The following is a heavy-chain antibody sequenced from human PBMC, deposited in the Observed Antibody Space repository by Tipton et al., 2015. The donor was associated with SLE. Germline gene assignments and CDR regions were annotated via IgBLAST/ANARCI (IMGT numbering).Heavy chain of an antibody. CDR1: GFTFDDYA. CDR3: AKDMREEIRLGVNVDY. V-gene: IGHV3-9*01. Sequence: SLRLSCAASGFTFDDYAIHWVRQAAGKGLEWVSGISWNSGSIGYADSVKGRFTISRDNAKNSLYLEMNSLRAEDTTLYYCAKDMREEIRLGVNVDYWGQGTLATVSS. CDR2: ISWNSGSI. J-gene: IGHJ4*02. D-gene: IGHD3-16*01.